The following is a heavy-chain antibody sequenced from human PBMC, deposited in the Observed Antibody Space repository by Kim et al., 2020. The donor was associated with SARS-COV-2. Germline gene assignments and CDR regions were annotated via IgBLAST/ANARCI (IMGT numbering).Heavy chain of an antibody. CDR1: GGSISSSSYY. J-gene: IGHJ6*02. Sequence: SETLSLTCTVSGGSISSSSYYWGWIRQPPGKGLEWIGSIYYSGSTYYNPSLKSRVTISVDTSKNQFSLKLSSVTAADTAVYYCARHVGYSICWYLAYYYGMDVWGQGTTGTVSS. D-gene: IGHD6-13*01. V-gene: IGHV4-39*01. CDR2: IYYSGST. CDR3: ARHVGYSICWYLAYYYGMDV.